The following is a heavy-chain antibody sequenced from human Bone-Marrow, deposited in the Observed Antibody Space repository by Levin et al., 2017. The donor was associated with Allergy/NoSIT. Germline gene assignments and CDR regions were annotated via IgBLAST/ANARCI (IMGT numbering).Heavy chain of an antibody. J-gene: IGHJ6*02. CDR2: ISSVGTTI. V-gene: IGHV3-48*04. CDR1: GFNFNTYS. Sequence: AGGSLRLSCAASGFNFNTYSVTWVRQAPGKGLEWISYISSVGTTIYYADSVKGRFTISRDNPKNSLYLQMSSLRAEDSAVYYCARVTNYYYGLDVWGQGTTVIVSS. CDR3: ARVTNYYYGLDV.